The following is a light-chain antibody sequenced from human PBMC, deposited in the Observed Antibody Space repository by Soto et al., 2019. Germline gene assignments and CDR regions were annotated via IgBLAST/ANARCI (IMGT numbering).Light chain of an antibody. CDR2: GAS. CDR1: QSVSSSY. CDR3: QQYGSSLSIT. Sequence: EIVLTQSPGTLSLSPGERATVSCRASQSVSSSYLAWYQQKPGQAPRLLIYGASSRATGIPDRFSGSGSGTDFTLTISRLEPEDFAVYYCQQYGSSLSITFGQGTRLE. J-gene: IGKJ5*01. V-gene: IGKV3-20*01.